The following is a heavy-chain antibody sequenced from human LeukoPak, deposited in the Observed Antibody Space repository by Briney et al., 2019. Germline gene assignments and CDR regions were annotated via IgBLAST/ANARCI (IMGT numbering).Heavy chain of an antibody. CDR1: EFTFSNYA. CDR3: ARSGGLQKFDY. CDR2: ISYDGNTI. D-gene: IGHD4-11*01. Sequence: SLRLSCAASEFTFSNYALHWVRQAPGKGLQWVAVISYDGNTIHYADSVKGRFIISRDTSKNTPYLQMNSLRAEDTAVYYCARSGGLQKFDYWGQGTLVTVSS. J-gene: IGHJ4*02. V-gene: IGHV3-30-3*01.